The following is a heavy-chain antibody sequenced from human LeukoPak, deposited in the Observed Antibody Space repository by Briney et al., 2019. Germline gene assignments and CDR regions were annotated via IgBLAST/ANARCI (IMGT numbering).Heavy chain of an antibody. V-gene: IGHV4-38-2*01. J-gene: IGHJ4*02. Sequence: SETLSLTCAVSGYSISSGYYWGWIRQPPGKGLEWIGSIYHGGSTYYNPSLKSRVTISVDTSKNQFSLKLSSVTAADTAVYYCASSDYYDSSGSSDYWGQGTLVTVSS. CDR3: ASSDYYDSSGSSDY. D-gene: IGHD3-22*01. CDR1: GYSISSGYY. CDR2: IYHGGST.